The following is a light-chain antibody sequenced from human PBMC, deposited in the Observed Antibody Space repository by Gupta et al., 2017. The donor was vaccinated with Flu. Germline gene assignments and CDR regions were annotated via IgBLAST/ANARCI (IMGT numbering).Light chain of an antibody. Sequence: EIVLTQSPGTLSLSPGERATLSCRASQSVSSSYLAWYQQKPGQAPRLLIYGASSRATGIPDRFSGSGSGTDFTLTISRREPEDFAVYYCQQDGSSPGWTFGQGTKVEIK. CDR1: QSVSSSY. CDR3: QQDGSSPGWT. J-gene: IGKJ1*01. V-gene: IGKV3-20*01. CDR2: GAS.